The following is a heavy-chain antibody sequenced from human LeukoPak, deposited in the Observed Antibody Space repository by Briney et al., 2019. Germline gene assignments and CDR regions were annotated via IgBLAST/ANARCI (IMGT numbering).Heavy chain of an antibody. CDR1: GGSISSYY. V-gene: IGHV4-59*01. CDR3: ARVVYCSSTSCYQDWFDP. Sequence: SETLSLTCTVSGGSISSYYWSLIRQPPGKGLEWIGYIYYSGSTNYNPSLKSRVTISVDTSKNQFSLKLSSVTAADTGVYYCARVVYCSSTSCYQDWFDPWGQGTLVTVSS. J-gene: IGHJ5*02. CDR2: IYYSGST. D-gene: IGHD2-2*01.